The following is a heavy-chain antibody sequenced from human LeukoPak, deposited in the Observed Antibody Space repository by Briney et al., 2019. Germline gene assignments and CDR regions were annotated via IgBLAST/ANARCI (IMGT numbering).Heavy chain of an antibody. J-gene: IGHJ3*02. D-gene: IGHD1-26*01. V-gene: IGHV1-46*01. Sequence: RQAPRQXXXXXXXINPSGGSTSYAQKFQGRVTMTRDTSTSTVYMELSSLRSEDTAVYYCARDGRIRSRDAFDIWGQGTMVTVSS. CDR3: ARDGRIRSRDAFDI. CDR2: INPSGGST.